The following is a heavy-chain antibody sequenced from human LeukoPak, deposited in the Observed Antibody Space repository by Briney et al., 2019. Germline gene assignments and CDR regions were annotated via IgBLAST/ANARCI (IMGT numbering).Heavy chain of an antibody. D-gene: IGHD2-21*02. J-gene: IGHJ4*02. CDR1: GGTFSSYA. V-gene: IGHV1-69*05. CDR2: IIPIFGTA. Sequence: SVKVSCKASGGTFSSYAISWVRQAPGQGLEWMGGIIPIFGTANYAQKLQGRVTITTDESTSTAYMELSSLRSEDTAVYYCAILIVVVTATPSGGYWGQGTLVTVSS. CDR3: AILIVVVTATPSGGY.